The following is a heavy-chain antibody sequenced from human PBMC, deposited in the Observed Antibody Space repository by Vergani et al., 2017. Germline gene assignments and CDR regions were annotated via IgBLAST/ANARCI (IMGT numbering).Heavy chain of an antibody. J-gene: IGHJ4*02. D-gene: IGHD7-27*01. V-gene: IGHV5-10-1*03. Sequence: EVQLVQSGAEVKKPGESLRISCKGSGYIFTSYWISWVRQMPGKGLEWMGRIDPSDSYTNYSPSFQGHVTISADKSISTAYLQWSSLKASDTAMYYCASQNWGSGYFDYWGQGTLVTVSS. CDR1: GYIFTSYW. CDR3: ASQNWGSGYFDY. CDR2: IDPSDSYT.